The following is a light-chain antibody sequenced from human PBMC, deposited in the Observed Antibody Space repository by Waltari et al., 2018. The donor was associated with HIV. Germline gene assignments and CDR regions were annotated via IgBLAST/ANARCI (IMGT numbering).Light chain of an antibody. J-gene: IGKJ2*01. CDR2: DAS. CDR1: QDISNF. CDR3: QQYDNLPMYT. Sequence: DIQMNQSPSSLSASVGDRVTITCQASQDISNFLNWYQQKPGKAPKLLIYDASNLETGVPSRFSGSGSGTDFTFTISSLQPEDIATYYCQQYDNLPMYTFGQGTKLEI. V-gene: IGKV1-33*01.